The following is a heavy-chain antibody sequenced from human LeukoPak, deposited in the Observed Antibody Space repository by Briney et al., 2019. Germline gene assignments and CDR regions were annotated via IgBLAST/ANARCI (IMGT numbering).Heavy chain of an antibody. CDR3: ARRGKNYYGSGTYY. D-gene: IGHD3-10*01. CDR1: GYSFTSYR. V-gene: IGHV5-10-1*01. J-gene: IGHJ4*02. CDR2: IDPSDSYT. Sequence: GESLKISCKGSGYSFTSYRISWVCQMPGGGLEWMGRIDPSDSYTNYSPSFQGHVTISADKSISTAYLQWSSLKASDTAMYYCARRGKNYYGSGTYYWGQGTLVTVSS.